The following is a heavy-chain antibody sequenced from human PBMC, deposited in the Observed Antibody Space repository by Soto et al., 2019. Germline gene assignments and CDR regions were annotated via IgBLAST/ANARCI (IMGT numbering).Heavy chain of an antibody. CDR3: AKSSDGPESYYYGMDV. J-gene: IGHJ6*02. V-gene: IGHV3-23*01. CDR2: ISGSAGST. D-gene: IGHD6-6*01. Sequence: GGSLRLSCAASRFTLSSYAMSWVRQAPGKGLEWVSGISGSAGSTYYADSVKGRFTISRDTSKNTLYLQMNSLRAEDTAVYYCAKSSDGPESYYYGMDVWGQGTTVTV. CDR1: RFTLSSYA.